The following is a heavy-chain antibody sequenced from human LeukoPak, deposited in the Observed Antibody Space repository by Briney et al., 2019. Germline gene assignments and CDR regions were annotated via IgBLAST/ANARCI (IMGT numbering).Heavy chain of an antibody. CDR3: AKGFEKTYYYDSSGFELNDY. J-gene: IGHJ4*02. Sequence: GRSLRLSCAASGFTFSSYAMSWVRQAPGKGLEWVSAISGSGGSTYYADSVKGRFTISRDNSKNTLYRQMNSLRAEDTAVYYCAKGFEKTYYYDSSGFELNDYWGQGTLVTVSS. V-gene: IGHV3-23*01. CDR1: GFTFSSYA. CDR2: ISGSGGST. D-gene: IGHD3-22*01.